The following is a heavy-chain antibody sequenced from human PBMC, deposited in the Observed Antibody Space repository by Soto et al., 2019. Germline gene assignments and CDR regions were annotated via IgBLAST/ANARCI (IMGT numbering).Heavy chain of an antibody. CDR2: IYHSGST. D-gene: IGHD4-17*01. CDR1: GYSISSGYY. V-gene: IGHV4-38-2*02. Sequence: SETLSLTCAVSGYSISSGYYWGWIRQPPGKGLEWIGSIYHSGSTYYNPSLKSRVTISVDTSKNQFSLKLSSVTAADTAVYYCARDPTPTALWGQGTLVTVSS. J-gene: IGHJ4*02. CDR3: ARDPTPTAL.